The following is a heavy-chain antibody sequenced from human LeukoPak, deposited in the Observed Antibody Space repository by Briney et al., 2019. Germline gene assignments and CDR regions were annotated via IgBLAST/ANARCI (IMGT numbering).Heavy chain of an antibody. Sequence: PGGSLRLSCAASGFTFSSYAMHWVRQAPGKGLEWVAVISYDGSNKYYADSVKGRFTISRDNSKNTLYLQMNSLRAEDTAVYYCARDHLGGGYGSGSYYTLYYYGMDVWGQGTTVTVSS. CDR2: ISYDGSNK. CDR3: ARDHLGGGYGSGSYYTLYYYGMDV. J-gene: IGHJ6*02. V-gene: IGHV3-30*04. D-gene: IGHD3-10*01. CDR1: GFTFSSYA.